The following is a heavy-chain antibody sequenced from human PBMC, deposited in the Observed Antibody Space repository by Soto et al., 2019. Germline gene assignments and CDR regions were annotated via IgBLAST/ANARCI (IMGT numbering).Heavy chain of an antibody. J-gene: IGHJ5*02. CDR2: LDHSGSP. Sequence: SETLSLTCAVSGGSFSGYYWSWIRQPPGKGLEWIGELDHSGSPNYNPSLNSRVTMSIDTSKSQFSLKLNSVTAADTAVYFCARAYSSGWYWFDPWGPGT. CDR1: GGSFSGYY. V-gene: IGHV4-34*01. CDR3: ARAYSSGWYWFDP. D-gene: IGHD6-19*01.